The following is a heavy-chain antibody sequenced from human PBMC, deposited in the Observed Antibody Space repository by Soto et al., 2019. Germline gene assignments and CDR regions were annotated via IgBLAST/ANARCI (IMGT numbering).Heavy chain of an antibody. Sequence: PGGSLRLSCEVSGTMFSGHAMSWVRQAPGKGLEWVANIKQDGSEKYYVDSVKGRFTISRDNSKNTLYLQMNSLRAEDTAVYYCAKDRRIAVAGSYFDYWGQGTLVTVSS. J-gene: IGHJ4*02. CDR3: AKDRRIAVAGSYFDY. CDR1: GTMFSGHA. V-gene: IGHV3-7*01. CDR2: IKQDGSEK. D-gene: IGHD6-19*01.